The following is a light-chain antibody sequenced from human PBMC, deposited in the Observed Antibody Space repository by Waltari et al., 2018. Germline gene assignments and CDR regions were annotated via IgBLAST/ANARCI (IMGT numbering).Light chain of an antibody. CDR1: SSDVGRSNL. CDR3: CSYAGSKTWV. J-gene: IGLJ3*02. V-gene: IGLV2-23*01. Sequence: QSALTQPASVSGSPGQSLTIPCTGPSSDVGRSNLVSWYHQHAGKAPQLMISEGSERPSGVSNRFSGSKSGNTASLTIAGLQAEDEADYYCCSYAGSKTWVFGGGTKLTVL. CDR2: EGS.